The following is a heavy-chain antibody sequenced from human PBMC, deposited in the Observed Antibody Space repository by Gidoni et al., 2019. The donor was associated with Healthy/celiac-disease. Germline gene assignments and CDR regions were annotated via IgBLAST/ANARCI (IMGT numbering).Heavy chain of an antibody. CDR2: IYTSGST. CDR3: ARDYCSGGNCYPFFDY. Sequence: VQLQESGPGLVQPSQTLSLTCTVSGGSISRGSYYWSWIRQPAGKGLEWIGRIYTSGSTTYNPSLKSRVTISVDTSKNQFSLKLSSVTAADTAVYYCARDYCSGGNCYPFFDYWGQGTLVTVSS. CDR1: GGSISRGSYY. D-gene: IGHD2-15*01. V-gene: IGHV4-61*02. J-gene: IGHJ4*02.